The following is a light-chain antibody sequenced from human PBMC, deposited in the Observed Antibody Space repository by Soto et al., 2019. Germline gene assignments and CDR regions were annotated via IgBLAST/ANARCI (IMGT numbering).Light chain of an antibody. CDR2: DAS. Sequence: DIQMTQSPSTLSASVGDRVAITCRASETISNFLAWYQQKPGKAPKLLFFDASNLESGVPSRFSGSGSGTEFTLTITSLQPDDFATYYCQQYNIFPYTFGQGTNLDLK. J-gene: IGKJ2*01. V-gene: IGKV1-5*01. CDR1: ETISNF. CDR3: QQYNIFPYT.